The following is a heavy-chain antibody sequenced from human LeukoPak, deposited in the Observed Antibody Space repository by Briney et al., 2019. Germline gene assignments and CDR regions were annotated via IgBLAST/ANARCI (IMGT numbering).Heavy chain of an antibody. V-gene: IGHV4-38-2*02. CDR3: ARVVYYYDSSGYYPSDY. J-gene: IGHJ4*02. CDR1: GYSISSGYY. CDR2: IYHSGST. D-gene: IGHD3-22*01. Sequence: SETLSLTCTVSGYSISSGYYWGWIRQPPGKGLEWIGSIYHSGSTDYNPSLKSRVTISVDTSKNQFSLKLSSVTAADTAVYYCARVVYYYDSSGYYPSDYWGQGTLVTVSS.